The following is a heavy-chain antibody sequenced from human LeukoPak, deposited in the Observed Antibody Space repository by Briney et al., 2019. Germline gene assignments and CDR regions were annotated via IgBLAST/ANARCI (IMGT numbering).Heavy chain of an antibody. Sequence: GDSVNVSRKASGYTFSGSGWYLYWLRQAPGQGLECLGWIYPNNGATSYAQRFQGRVAMTRDTSVSTAYMELSRLRPDDTAVYFCARDGPAQMVEFDNWGQGTLVTVSS. J-gene: IGHJ4*02. V-gene: IGHV1-2*02. CDR2: IYPNNGAT. CDR1: GYTFSGSGWY. D-gene: IGHD3-10*01. CDR3: ARDGPAQMVEFDN.